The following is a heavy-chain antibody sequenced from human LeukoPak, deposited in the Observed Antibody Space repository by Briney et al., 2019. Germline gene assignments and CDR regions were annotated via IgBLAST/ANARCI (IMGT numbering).Heavy chain of an antibody. CDR1: DYSISSGYGYS. V-gene: IGHV4-38-2*02. J-gene: IGHJ4*02. Sequence: SETLSLTCTVSDYSISSGYGYSWGWIRQPPGKGLAWIGNIYHSGITYYNHFNSSLKSRVTISIDTSKNQFSLKLKSVTAADTAVYYCARAGALGGHDFWGQGSLVTVSS. D-gene: IGHD3-16*01. CDR2: IYHSGIT. CDR3: ARAGALGGHDF.